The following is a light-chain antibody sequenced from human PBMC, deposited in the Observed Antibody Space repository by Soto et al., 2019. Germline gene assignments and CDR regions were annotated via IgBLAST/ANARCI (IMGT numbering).Light chain of an antibody. CDR1: QSISSW. CDR3: QQYNSYSQWT. Sequence: DIQMTQSPSTLSASVGDRVTITCRASQSISSWLAWYQQKPGKAPKLLIYYASSLESGVPSRFSGSGSGTEFSLTISSRQPDDFAASYCQQYNSYSQWTFGQGTKVEIK. J-gene: IGKJ1*01. CDR2: YAS. V-gene: IGKV1-5*01.